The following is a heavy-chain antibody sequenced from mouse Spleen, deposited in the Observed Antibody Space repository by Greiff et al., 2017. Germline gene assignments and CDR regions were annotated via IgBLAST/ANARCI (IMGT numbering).Heavy chain of an antibody. J-gene: IGHJ1*03. V-gene: IGHV5-4*03. CDR1: GFTFSSYA. Sequence: EVKLVESGGGLVKPGGSLKLSCAASGFTFSSYAMSWVRQTPEKRLEWVATISDGGSYTYYPDNVKGRFTISRDNAKNNLYLQMSHLKSEDTAMYYCARMWDRYWYFDVWGTGTTVTVSS. CDR3: ARMWDRYWYFDV. D-gene: IGHD4-1*01. CDR2: ISDGGSYT.